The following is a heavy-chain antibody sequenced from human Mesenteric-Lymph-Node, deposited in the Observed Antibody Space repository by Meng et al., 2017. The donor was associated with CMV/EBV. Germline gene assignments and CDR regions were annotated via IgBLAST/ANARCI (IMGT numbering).Heavy chain of an antibody. J-gene: IGHJ4*02. CDR3: ARGYSSGFFDY. CDR1: DGSVSSGSYY. V-gene: IGHV4-61*01. CDR2: IYYSGST. D-gene: IGHD6-19*01. Sequence: SETLSLTCTVSDGSVSSGSYYWSWIRQPPGKGLEWIGYIYYSGSTNYNPSLKSRVTISVDTTKNQFSLKLSSVTAADTAVYYCARGYSSGFFDYWGQGTLVTVSS.